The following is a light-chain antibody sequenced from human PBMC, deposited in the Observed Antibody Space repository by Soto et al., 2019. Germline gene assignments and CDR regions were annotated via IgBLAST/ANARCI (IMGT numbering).Light chain of an antibody. V-gene: IGLV2-23*02. CDR1: RSDVGSHNL. J-gene: IGLJ7*01. CDR2: EVS. CDR3: CSYGGSRAV. Sequence: QSALTQPASVSGSPGQSITITWTETRSDVGSHNLVSWYQQHPGQAPKLMIYEVSKRPLGVSARFSASKSGNTASLTISGLQAEDEADYYCCSYGGSRAVFGGGTQLTVL.